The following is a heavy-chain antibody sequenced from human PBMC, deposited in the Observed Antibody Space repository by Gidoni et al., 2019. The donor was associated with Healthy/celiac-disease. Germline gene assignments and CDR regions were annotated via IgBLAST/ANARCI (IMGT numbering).Heavy chain of an antibody. V-gene: IGHV3-48*04. D-gene: IGHD3-10*01. CDR1: GFTFSSYS. Sequence: EVQLVESGGGLVQPGGSLRLSCAASGFTFSSYSMNWVRQAPGKGLEWVSYISSSSSTIYYADSVKGRFTISRDNAKNSLYLQMNSLRAEDTAVYYCARDGGVRGATYYFDYWGQGTLVTVSS. J-gene: IGHJ4*02. CDR3: ARDGGVRGATYYFDY. CDR2: ISSSSSTI.